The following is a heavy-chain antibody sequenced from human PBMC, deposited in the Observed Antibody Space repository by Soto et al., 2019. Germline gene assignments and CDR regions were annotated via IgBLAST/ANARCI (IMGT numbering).Heavy chain of an antibody. CDR2: ITSSGSTV. D-gene: IGHD6-6*01. V-gene: IGHV3-48*02. CDR1: GFTFSSYS. CDR3: ARGAGSSSISRPY. Sequence: GGFLRLSCAASGFTFSSYSMNWVRQAPGKGLEWVSYITSSGSTVYYADSVKGRFTISRDNAKNSLYLQMNSLRDEDTAVYYCARGAGSSSISRPYWGQGTLVTVSS. J-gene: IGHJ4*02.